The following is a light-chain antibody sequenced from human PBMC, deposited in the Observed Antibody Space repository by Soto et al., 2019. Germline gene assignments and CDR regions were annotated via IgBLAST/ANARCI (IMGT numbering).Light chain of an antibody. V-gene: IGKV4-1*01. J-gene: IGKJ5*01. CDR2: WAS. CDR3: QPYSTAPIT. Sequence: DIALTQSQDSLSVSLCERATINWKSIQSVLHRSYNRNYLGWYQQKPGQPPKLLIYWASTRQSGVPDRFSGSGSGTDFTLTISSLQAEDVAVYYCQPYSTAPITFGQGNDWRL. CDR1: QSVLHRSYNRNY.